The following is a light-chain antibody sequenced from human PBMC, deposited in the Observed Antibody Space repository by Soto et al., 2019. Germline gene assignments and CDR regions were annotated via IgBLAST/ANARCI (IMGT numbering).Light chain of an antibody. CDR2: GAS. CDR3: QQYGSSPRT. J-gene: IGKJ1*01. V-gene: IGKV3-20*01. Sequence: EIVFTQSPGTLSLSPGERATLSCRASHSVGSSYLAWYQQKPGQAPRLLIYGASSRATGIPDRFSGSGSGTDFTLTISRLEPEDFAVYYCQQYGSSPRTFGQGTKVDI. CDR1: HSVGSSY.